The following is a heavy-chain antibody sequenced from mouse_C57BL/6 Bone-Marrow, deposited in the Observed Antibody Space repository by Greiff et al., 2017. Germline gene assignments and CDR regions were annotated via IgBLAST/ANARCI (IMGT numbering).Heavy chain of an antibody. J-gene: IGHJ3*01. D-gene: IGHD6-1*01. CDR3: ATVEIYRLAFLGLVD. CDR1: GFNIKDDY. CDR2: IDPENGDT. V-gene: IGHV14-4*01. Sequence: EVQLQQSGAELVRPGASVKLSCTASGFNIKDDYMHWVKQRPAQGLEWIGWIDPENGDTEYAPNFQGTVTITADPSSNTAYLQLSNLTSENTDVYYCATVEIYRLAFLGLVDWGQGTLVTVSA.